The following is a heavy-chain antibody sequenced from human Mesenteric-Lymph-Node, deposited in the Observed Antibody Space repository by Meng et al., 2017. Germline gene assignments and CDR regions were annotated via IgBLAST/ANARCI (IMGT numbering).Heavy chain of an antibody. J-gene: IGHJ4*02. Sequence: GESLKISCEASGFNFYDYYMTWIRQAPGKGPEWVAYIGNTGHTIYFADSMKGRFSISRDNAKNAVYLQMNSLRVEDTAVYYCAKDRSYRDSRGYLENWGQGTLVTLL. D-gene: IGHD3-16*02. CDR1: GFNFYDYY. CDR3: AKDRSYRDSRGYLEN. CDR2: IGNTGHTI. V-gene: IGHV3-11*01.